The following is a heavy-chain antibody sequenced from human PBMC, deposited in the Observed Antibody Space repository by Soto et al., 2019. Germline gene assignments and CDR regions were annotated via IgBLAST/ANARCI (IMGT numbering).Heavy chain of an antibody. CDR1: GYTFTSYD. CDR3: ARTTRGGNSGAFDI. D-gene: IGHD2-21*02. Sequence: ASVKVSCKASGYTFTSYDINWVRRATGQGLEWMGWMNPNSGNTGYAQKFQGRVTMTRNTSISTAYMELSSLRSEDTAVHYCARTTRGGNSGAFDIWGQGTMVTVSS. V-gene: IGHV1-8*01. J-gene: IGHJ3*02. CDR2: MNPNSGNT.